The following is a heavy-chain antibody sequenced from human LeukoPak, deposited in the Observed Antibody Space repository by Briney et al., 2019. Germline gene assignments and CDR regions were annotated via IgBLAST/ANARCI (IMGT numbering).Heavy chain of an antibody. D-gene: IGHD3-3*01. CDR1: GFTFSNAW. Sequence: GGSLRLSCAASGFTFSNAWMSWVRQAPGKGLEWVGRIKSKTDGGTTDYAAPVKGRFTISRDDSKNTLYLQMNSLKTEDTAVYYCAKDSRGFWSGQRIYYYYGMDVWGQGTTVTVSS. CDR2: IKSKTDGGTT. V-gene: IGHV3-15*01. J-gene: IGHJ6*02. CDR3: AKDSRGFWSGQRIYYYYGMDV.